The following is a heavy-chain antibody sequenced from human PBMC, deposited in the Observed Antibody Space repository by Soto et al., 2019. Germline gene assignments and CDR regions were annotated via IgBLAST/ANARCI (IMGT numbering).Heavy chain of an antibody. CDR1: GGSFSGYY. CDR3: TTGAVWFGELLH. Sequence: PSETLSLTCAVYGGSFSGYYWSWIRQPPGKGLEWIGEINHSGSTNYNPSLKSRVTISVDTSKNQFSLKLSSVTAADTAVYYCTTGAVWFGELLHRGQGTLVTVSS. V-gene: IGHV4-34*01. D-gene: IGHD3-10*01. J-gene: IGHJ4*02. CDR2: INHSGST.